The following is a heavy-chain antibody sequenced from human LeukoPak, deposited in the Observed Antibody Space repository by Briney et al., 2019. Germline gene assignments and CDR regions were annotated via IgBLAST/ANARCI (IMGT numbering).Heavy chain of an antibody. CDR2: IYYSGRT. CDR3: AVWHVVYNWFDH. D-gene: IGHD3-16*01. CDR1: GGSLSSSSYY. Sequence: SETLSLTCTVSGGSLSSSSYYWGWVRQPPGTGLEWIGSIYYSGRTYYNPSLKSRVTISVDTSKNQFSLKLSSVTAADTAVYYCAVWHVVYNWFDHWGQGTLVTVSS. J-gene: IGHJ5*02. V-gene: IGHV4-39*01.